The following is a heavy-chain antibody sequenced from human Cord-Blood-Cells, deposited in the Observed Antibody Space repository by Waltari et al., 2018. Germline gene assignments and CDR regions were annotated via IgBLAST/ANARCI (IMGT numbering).Heavy chain of an antibody. CDR1: GYTFTSYY. Sequence: QVQLVQSGAEVKKPGASVKVSCKASGYTFTSYYMPWVRQTPGQGLEWMGIINPSGGSTSYAQKFQGRVTMTRDTSTSTVYMELSSLRSEDTAVYYCARDAKLGWYAFDIWGQGTMVTVSS. D-gene: IGHD7-27*01. J-gene: IGHJ3*02. CDR2: INPSGGST. CDR3: ARDAKLGWYAFDI. V-gene: IGHV1-46*01.